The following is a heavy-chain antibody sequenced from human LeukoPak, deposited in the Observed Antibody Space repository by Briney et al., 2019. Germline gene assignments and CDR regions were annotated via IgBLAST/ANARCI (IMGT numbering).Heavy chain of an antibody. J-gene: IGHJ4*02. V-gene: IGHV1-2*06. CDR2: VNPNTGAS. CDR1: GYTFTRYS. D-gene: IGHD3-10*01. CDR3: ARGFFPGNYYASGSTLDY. Sequence: ASVRVSCKASGYTFTRYSLDWVRQAPEQGLEWMGRVNPNTGASDYPQKFQGRVNLTWDTSISTAYMELTRLSSDDTAIYYCARGFFPGNYYASGSTLDYWGQGTLVTVSS.